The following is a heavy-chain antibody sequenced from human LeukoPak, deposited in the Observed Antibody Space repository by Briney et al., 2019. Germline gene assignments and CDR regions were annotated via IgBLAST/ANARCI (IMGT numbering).Heavy chain of an antibody. V-gene: IGHV4-4*07. D-gene: IGHD3-10*01. CDR3: ARDRYYGSGSSYLYYYYYMDV. CDR1: GGSISSYY. CDR2: IYTSGST. J-gene: IGHJ6*03. Sequence: SETLSLTCTVSGGSISSYYWSWIRQPAGKGLEWIGRIYTSGSTNYSPSLKSRVTMSVDTSKNQFSLKLSSVTAADTAVYYCARDRYYGSGSSYLYYYYYMDVWGKGTTVTVSS.